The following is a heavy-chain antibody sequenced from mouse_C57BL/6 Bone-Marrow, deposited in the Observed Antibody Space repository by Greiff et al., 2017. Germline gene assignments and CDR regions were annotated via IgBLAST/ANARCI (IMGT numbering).Heavy chain of an antibody. Sequence: VQLQQSGTELVKPGASVKLSCKASGYTFTSYWMHWVKQRPGQGLEWIGNINPSNGGTNYNEKFKSKATLTVDKSSSTAYMQLRSLTAEDSAVYYCARSTARATLFAYWCQGTLVTVSA. CDR1: GYTFTSYW. CDR2: INPSNGGT. CDR3: ARSTARATLFAY. J-gene: IGHJ3*01. D-gene: IGHD3-2*01. V-gene: IGHV1-53*01.